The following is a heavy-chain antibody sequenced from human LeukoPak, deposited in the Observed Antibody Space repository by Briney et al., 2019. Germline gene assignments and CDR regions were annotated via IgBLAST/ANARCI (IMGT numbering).Heavy chain of an antibody. V-gene: IGHV3-23*01. D-gene: IGHD5-18*01. CDR2: ISGSAHKI. CDR3: AGRPTGYSSGYIH. CDR1: GITFSNYA. Sequence: GGPLRLSCVASGITFSNYAVSWVRQAPEKGLDWVSVISGSAHKIRYADSVKGRFTISRDNSENIVYLQMNNLRVEDTAVYYCAGRPTGYSSGYIHWGQGTLVTVSS. J-gene: IGHJ4*02.